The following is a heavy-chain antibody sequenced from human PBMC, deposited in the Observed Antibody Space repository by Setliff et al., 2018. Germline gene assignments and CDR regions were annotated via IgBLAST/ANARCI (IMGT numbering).Heavy chain of an antibody. CDR2: IYTSWST. CDR3: ARMSGFLYMDV. J-gene: IGHJ6*03. D-gene: IGHD3-3*01. CDR1: DDSSSSRHYY. V-gene: IGHV4-61*09. Sequence: ASETLSLTCTVSDDSSSSRHYYGSWIRQPAGKGLERLGQIYTSWSTNYNPSLKGRATLSIDASKRQFSLKLTSVTAADTAVYYCARMSGFLYMDVWGKGTPVTVSS.